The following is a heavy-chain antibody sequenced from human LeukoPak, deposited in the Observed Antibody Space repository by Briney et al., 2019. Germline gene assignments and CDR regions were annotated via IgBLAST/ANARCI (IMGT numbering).Heavy chain of an antibody. D-gene: IGHD3-3*01. V-gene: IGHV2-5*01. CDR2: IYWNDDK. Sequence: SGPTLVKPTQTLTLTCTFSGFSLSTSGVGVGWIRQPPGKALEWLALIYWNDDKRYSPSLKSRLTITKDTSKNQVVLTMTNMDPVDTATYYCAHRSRGYGWSGLSGDFDYWGQGTLVTVSS. CDR3: AHRSRGYGWSGLSGDFDY. CDR1: GFSLSTSGVG. J-gene: IGHJ4*02.